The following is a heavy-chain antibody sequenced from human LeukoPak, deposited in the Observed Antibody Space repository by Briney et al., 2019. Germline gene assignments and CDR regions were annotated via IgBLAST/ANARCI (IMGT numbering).Heavy chain of an antibody. CDR2: IYHSGST. D-gene: IGHD2-2*02. CDR1: GYSISSGYY. CDR3: ARYGYCSSTSCYREGFDY. J-gene: IGHJ4*02. V-gene: IGHV4-38-2*01. Sequence: SETLSLTCAVSGYSISSGYYWGWIRQPPRKGLEWIGSIYHSGSTYYNPSLKSRVTISVDTSKNQFSLKLSSVTAADTAVYYCARYGYCSSTSCYREGFDYWGQGTLVTVSS.